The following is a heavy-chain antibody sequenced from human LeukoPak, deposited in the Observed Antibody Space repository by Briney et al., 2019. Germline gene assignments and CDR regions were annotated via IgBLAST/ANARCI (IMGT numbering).Heavy chain of an antibody. CDR1: GFTFSSYA. CDR2: IIPIFGTA. D-gene: IGHD5-12*01. CDR3: ARHYDSSFDP. J-gene: IGHJ5*02. Sequence: GGSLRLSCAASGFTFSSYAISWVRQAPGQGLEWMGGIIPIFGTANYAQKFQGRVTITADESTSTAYMELSSLRSEDTAVYYCARHYDSSFDPWGQGTLVTVSS. V-gene: IGHV1-69*01.